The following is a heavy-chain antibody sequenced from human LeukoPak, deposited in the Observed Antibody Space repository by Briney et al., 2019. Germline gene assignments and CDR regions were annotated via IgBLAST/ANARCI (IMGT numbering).Heavy chain of an antibody. Sequence: GASVKVSCKASGNTFTSYGISWVRQAPGKGLEWMGWISAYNGNTNYAQKLQGRVTMTTDTSTSTAYMELRSLRSDDTAVYYCARESLTADDAFDIWGQGTMVTVSS. CDR2: ISAYNGNT. J-gene: IGHJ3*02. CDR3: ARESLTADDAFDI. CDR1: GNTFTSYG. D-gene: IGHD3-9*01. V-gene: IGHV1-18*01.